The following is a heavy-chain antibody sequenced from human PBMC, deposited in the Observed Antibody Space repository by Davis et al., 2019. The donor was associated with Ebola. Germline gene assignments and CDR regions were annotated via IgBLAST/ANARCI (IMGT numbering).Heavy chain of an antibody. J-gene: IGHJ5*02. Sequence: SCTVSGGSISSGGYYWSWIRQHPGKGLEWIGYIYYSGSTYYNPSLKSRVTISVDTSKNQFSLKLSSVTAADTAVYYCARVKFFTAAAGTRDWFDPWGQGTLVTVSS. CDR1: GGSISSGGYY. D-gene: IGHD6-13*01. CDR2: IYYSGST. V-gene: IGHV4-31*02. CDR3: ARVKFFTAAAGTRDWFDP.